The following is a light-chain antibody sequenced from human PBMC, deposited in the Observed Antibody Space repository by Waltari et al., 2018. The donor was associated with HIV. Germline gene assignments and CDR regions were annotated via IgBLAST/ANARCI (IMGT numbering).Light chain of an antibody. CDR2: GKN. V-gene: IGLV3-19*01. CDR3: NSRDNSSKHYV. Sequence: STELTQDPAVSVALGPTVRITCQGDSVRSHYARRYQQKPGHAPALVIYGKNNRPSGIPDRFSGSTSGNTASLTITGAQAEDEADYYCNSRDNSSKHYVFGSGTKVTVL. CDR1: SVRSHY. J-gene: IGLJ1*01.